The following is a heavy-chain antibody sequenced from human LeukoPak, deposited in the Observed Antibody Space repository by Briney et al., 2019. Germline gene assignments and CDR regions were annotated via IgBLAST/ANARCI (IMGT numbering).Heavy chain of an antibody. D-gene: IGHD3-22*01. V-gene: IGHV4-34*01. Sequence: SETLPLTCAVYGGSFSGYYWSWIRQPPGKGLEWIGEINHSGSTNYNPSLKSRVTISVDTSKNQFSLKLSSVTAADTAVYYCARGYSSGYYRYWGQGTLVTVSS. J-gene: IGHJ4*02. CDR1: GGSFSGYY. CDR3: ARGYSSGYYRY. CDR2: INHSGST.